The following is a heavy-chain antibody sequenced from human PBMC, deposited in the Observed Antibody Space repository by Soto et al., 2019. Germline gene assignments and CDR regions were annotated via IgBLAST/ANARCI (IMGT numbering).Heavy chain of an antibody. CDR1: GFTFDDYS. D-gene: IGHD3-16*01. CDR2: LSWNSGTI. V-gene: IGHV3-9*01. CDR3: AKAGGGAGHVFDF. Sequence: EVQLVESGGGLVQPGRSLTLSCAASGFTFDDYSMHWVRQAPGKGLEWVSGLSWNSGTIGYADSVRGRFTISRDNAKNSLYLQLNSLRLADTALYYCAKAGGGAGHVFDFWGQGTLVTVSS. J-gene: IGHJ4*02.